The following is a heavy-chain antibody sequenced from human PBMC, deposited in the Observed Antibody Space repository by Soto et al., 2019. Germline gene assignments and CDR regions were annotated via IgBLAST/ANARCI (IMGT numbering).Heavy chain of an antibody. CDR1: GFSFSSYG. V-gene: IGHV3-23*01. CDR2: ISGRGDRT. J-gene: IGHJ4*02. CDR3: ARMIVDSPTVGRN. Sequence: HPGGSLRLSCEASGFSFSSYGMTWVHQAPGKGLEWVSSISGRGDRTYYADSVKGRFTVSRDNSENTVYLQMNSLRVEDTAIYYCARMIVDSPTVGRNWGQGTLVTVSS. D-gene: IGHD4-17*01.